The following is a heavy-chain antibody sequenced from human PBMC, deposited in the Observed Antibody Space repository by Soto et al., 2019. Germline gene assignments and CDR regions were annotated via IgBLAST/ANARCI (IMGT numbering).Heavy chain of an antibody. J-gene: IGHJ4*02. CDR3: ANQERGSYFGY. V-gene: IGHV3-30*18. D-gene: IGHD3-16*01. CDR2: ISNDGSAD. Sequence: QAQLVESGGSVVQPGRSLRLSCAASGFTFNNYGIHWVRQAPGKGLEWVAAISNDGSADYYADSVKGRFTISRDNPKNTVYLQMNNLKSEDTAVYSCANQERGSYFGYWGLGTLVTVSS. CDR1: GFTFNNYG.